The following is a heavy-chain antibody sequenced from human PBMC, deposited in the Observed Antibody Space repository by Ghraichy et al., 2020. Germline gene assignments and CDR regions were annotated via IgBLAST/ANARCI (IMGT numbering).Heavy chain of an antibody. CDR1: DGRVARTSAP. J-gene: IGHJ6*01. CDR3: ARVGCSNGACPDGMDV. V-gene: IGHV6-1*01. Sequence: SQTLSLTCASSDGRVARTSAPQYRISQSPSRVRQKMERIFYRSNWSYDYAVSVKSRLTINPDTSKNQFSLQLNSVTPEDTAVYYCARVGCSNGACPDGMDVW. D-gene: IGHD2-8*01. CDR2: IFYRSNWSY.